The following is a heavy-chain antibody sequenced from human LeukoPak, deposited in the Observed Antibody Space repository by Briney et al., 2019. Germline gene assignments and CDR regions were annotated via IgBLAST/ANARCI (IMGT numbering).Heavy chain of an antibody. CDR2: INHSGST. Sequence: SETLSLTCAVYGGSFSGYYWSWIRQPPGKGLEWIGEINHSGSTNYNPSLKSRVTISVDTSKNQFSLKLSSVTAADTAVYYCARTEYQLLSAFDIWGQGTMATVSS. V-gene: IGHV4-34*01. CDR1: GGSFSGYY. J-gene: IGHJ3*02. D-gene: IGHD2-2*01. CDR3: ARTEYQLLSAFDI.